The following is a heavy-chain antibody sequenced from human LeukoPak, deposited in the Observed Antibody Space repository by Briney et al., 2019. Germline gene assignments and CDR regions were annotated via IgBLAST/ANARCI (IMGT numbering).Heavy chain of an antibody. CDR3: AKDLYGGNPGGGFDY. CDR2: ISYDGSNK. D-gene: IGHD4-23*01. Sequence: GGSLRLSCAASGFTFSSYGMHWVRQAPGKGLEWVAVISYDGSNKYYADSVKGRFTISRDNSKNTLYLQMNSLRAEDTAVYYCAKDLYGGNPGGGFDYWGQGTLVTVSS. CDR1: GFTFSSYG. J-gene: IGHJ4*02. V-gene: IGHV3-30*18.